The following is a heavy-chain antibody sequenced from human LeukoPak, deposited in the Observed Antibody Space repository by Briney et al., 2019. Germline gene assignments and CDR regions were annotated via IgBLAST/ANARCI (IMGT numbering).Heavy chain of an antibody. J-gene: IGHJ4*02. CDR1: GGSISSSSYY. CDR2: IYYSGST. D-gene: IGHD3-22*01. V-gene: IGHV4-39*07. Sequence: SETLSLTCTVSGGSISSSSYYWGWIRQPPGKGLEWIGSIYYSGSTYYNPSLKGRVTISVDTSKNQFSLKLSSVTAADTAVHYCARGPDDSSGYYPYYFDYWGQGTLVTVSS. CDR3: ARGPDDSSGYYPYYFDY.